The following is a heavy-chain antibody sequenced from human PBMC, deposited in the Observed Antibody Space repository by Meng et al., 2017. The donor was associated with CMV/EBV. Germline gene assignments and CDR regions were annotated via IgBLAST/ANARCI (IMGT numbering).Heavy chain of an antibody. Sequence: GGSLRLSCAASGFTFSSYWMSWVRQAPGKGLEWVANIKQDGSEKYYVDSVKGRFTISRDNAKNSLYLQMNSLRAEDTAVYYCAAGGNIVVVPAATMGESEYFQHWGQGTLVTVSS. CDR2: IKQDGSEK. D-gene: IGHD2-2*01. V-gene: IGHV3-7*01. CDR3: AAGGNIVVVPAATMGESEYFQH. CDR1: GFTFSSYW. J-gene: IGHJ1*01.